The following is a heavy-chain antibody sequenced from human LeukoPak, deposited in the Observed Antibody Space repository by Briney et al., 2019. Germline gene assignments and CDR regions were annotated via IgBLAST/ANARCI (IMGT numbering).Heavy chain of an antibody. CDR2: INHRGST. D-gene: IGHD2-2*01. CDR1: GGSFSGYQ. Sequence: SETLSLTCAVYGGSFSGYQWSWIRQPPGKGLEWIGEINHRGSTNYNPSLKSRVTISVDTSKAQFSLKLSSVTAADTAVYYCARQPDDIVLVPPAAGHAFDIWGRGTMVSVSS. CDR3: ARQPDDIVLVPPAAGHAFDI. V-gene: IGHV4-34*01. J-gene: IGHJ3*02.